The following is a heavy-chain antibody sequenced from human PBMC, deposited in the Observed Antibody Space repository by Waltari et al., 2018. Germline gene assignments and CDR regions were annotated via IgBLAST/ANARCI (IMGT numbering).Heavy chain of an antibody. V-gene: IGHV1-46*01. CDR3: ARRGAVYYYDGSGYPDFDY. J-gene: IGHJ4*02. CDR1: GYTFTSYY. D-gene: IGHD3-22*01. Sequence: QVQLVQSGAEVKKPGASVKVSCKASGYTFTSYYMHWVRQAPGQGLEWMGIINPSGGSTSYAQKFQGRVTMTRDTSTSTVYMELSSLRSEDTAVYYCARRGAVYYYDGSGYPDFDYWGQGTLVTVSS. CDR2: INPSGGST.